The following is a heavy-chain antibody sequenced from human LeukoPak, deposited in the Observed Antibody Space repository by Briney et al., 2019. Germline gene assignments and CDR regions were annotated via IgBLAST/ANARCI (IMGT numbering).Heavy chain of an antibody. V-gene: IGHV3-20*04. Sequence: PGGSLRLSCAASGFTFSTYAMNWVRQAPGKGLEWVSGINWNGGSTGYADSVKGRFTISRDNAKNSLYLQMNSLRAEDTALYYCARDSYSGSYSYFDYWGQGTLVTVSS. CDR2: INWNGGST. J-gene: IGHJ4*02. CDR3: ARDSYSGSYSYFDY. D-gene: IGHD1-26*01. CDR1: GFTFSTYA.